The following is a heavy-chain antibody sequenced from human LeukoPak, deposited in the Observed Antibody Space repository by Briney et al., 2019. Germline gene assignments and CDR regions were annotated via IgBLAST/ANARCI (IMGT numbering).Heavy chain of an antibody. J-gene: IGHJ4*02. CDR2: IRGSGGST. D-gene: IGHD2-15*01. CDR1: GFTFSSYA. CDR3: ARGRVAAIRGPYYFDY. Sequence: GGPLSLSCPASGFTFSSYARGWFRQAPGKGLEGVSPIRGSGGSTYYADSVKGRFTISRDNSKNTLYLQMNSLRAEDTAVYYCARGRVAAIRGPYYFDYWGQGTLVTVSS. V-gene: IGHV3-23*01.